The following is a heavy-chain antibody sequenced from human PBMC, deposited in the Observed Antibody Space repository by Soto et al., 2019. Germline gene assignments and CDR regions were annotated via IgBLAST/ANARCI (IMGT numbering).Heavy chain of an antibody. J-gene: IGHJ4*02. CDR2: IYPGDSDT. CDR1: GYSFTSYW. D-gene: IGHD2-21*01. CDR3: ARPIARTDPQIDY. V-gene: IGHV5-51*01. Sequence: GESLKISCKGSGYSFTSYWIGWVRQMPGKGLEWMGIIYPGDSDTRYSPSFQGQVTISADKPISTAFLQWSSLKASDTAMYYCARPIARTDPQIDYWGQGTLVTVSS.